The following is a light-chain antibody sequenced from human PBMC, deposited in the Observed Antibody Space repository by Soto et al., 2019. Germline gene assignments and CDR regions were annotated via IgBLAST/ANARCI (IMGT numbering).Light chain of an antibody. Sequence: EIGFTPSPSTPSLSPGERATLSCRASQTISSSSLAWYQQKGGQAPRLLIYGASSRATGIPDRFSGSGSGTDLTLTISRLEPDDFAVYYCQQYGSSSTFGQGTRLEIK. J-gene: IGKJ5*01. CDR3: QQYGSSST. V-gene: IGKV3-20*01. CDR1: QTISSSS. CDR2: GAS.